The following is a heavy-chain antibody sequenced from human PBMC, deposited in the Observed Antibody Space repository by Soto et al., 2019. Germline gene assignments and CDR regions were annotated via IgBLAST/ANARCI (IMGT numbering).Heavy chain of an antibody. J-gene: IGHJ6*02. CDR1: GFTLSGYA. CDR3: VKDRPYYDFWSGSRYGMDV. D-gene: IGHD3-3*01. V-gene: IGHV3-23*01. CDR2: RCFSGGTT. Sequence: PGESLSLSCAASGFTLSGYAMSWVRQAPGRGLEWVSARCFSGGTTCYDASLRGRVTISTDMSKNTLYLQMNRLRAEDTAVYYCVKDRPYYDFWSGSRYGMDVWGQGTTVTVSS.